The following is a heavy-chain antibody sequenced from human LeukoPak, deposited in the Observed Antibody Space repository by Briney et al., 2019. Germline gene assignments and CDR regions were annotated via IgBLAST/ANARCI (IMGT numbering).Heavy chain of an antibody. CDR3: ASIFEDYYDFWSGYLPIDY. CDR2: INSDGSST. V-gene: IGHV3-74*01. Sequence: PGESLRLSCAASGFTFSSYWMHWVRQAPGKGLVWVSRINSDGSSTSYADSVKGRFTISRDNAKHTLYLQMNSLRAEDTALYYCASIFEDYYDFWSGYLPIDYWGQGTLVTVSS. D-gene: IGHD3-3*01. J-gene: IGHJ4*02. CDR1: GFTFSSYW.